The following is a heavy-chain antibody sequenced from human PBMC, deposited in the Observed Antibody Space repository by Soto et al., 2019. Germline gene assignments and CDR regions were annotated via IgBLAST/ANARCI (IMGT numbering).Heavy chain of an antibody. D-gene: IGHD3-10*01. Sequence: SETLSLTCTVSDGSISSYYWTWIRQPAGKGLEWIGRIYSSGSTNYNPSLRSRVTMSVDTSKNQISLKLNSVTAADAAVYYCARLGRITAMDDNWFDPWGQGTLVTVSS. CDR1: DGSISSYY. V-gene: IGHV4-4*07. J-gene: IGHJ5*02. CDR3: ARLGRITAMDDNWFDP. CDR2: IYSSGST.